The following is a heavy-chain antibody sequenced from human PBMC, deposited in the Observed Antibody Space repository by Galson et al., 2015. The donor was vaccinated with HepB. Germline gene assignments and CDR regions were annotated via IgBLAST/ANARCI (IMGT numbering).Heavy chain of an antibody. CDR3: ARRSGSGWYQDY. CDR2: IKQDGSEK. D-gene: IGHD6-19*01. J-gene: IGHJ4*02. Sequence: SLRLSCAASGFIFSNYWMSWVRQAPGKGLEWVANIKQDGSEKHYVDSVKGRFTVSRDNAKNSLDLQMNSLRAEDTAVYYCARRSGSGWYQDYWGQGTLITVSS. CDR1: GFIFSNYW. V-gene: IGHV3-7*03.